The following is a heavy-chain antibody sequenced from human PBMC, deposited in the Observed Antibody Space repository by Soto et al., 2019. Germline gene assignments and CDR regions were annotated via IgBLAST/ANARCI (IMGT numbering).Heavy chain of an antibody. V-gene: IGHV4-31*03. Sequence: QVQLQESGPGLVKPSQTLSLTCTVSGDSISSGGYYWSWIRQHPGKGLEWIGYIYYTGSTYYNPSRKSRVSISVDTSKNQFSLKLNSVTAADTAVYYCARDQEVNYSNYGGTDNYYGMDVWGQGTTVTVSS. J-gene: IGHJ6*02. CDR3: ARDQEVNYSNYGGTDNYYGMDV. D-gene: IGHD4-4*01. CDR2: IYYTGST. CDR1: GDSISSGGYY.